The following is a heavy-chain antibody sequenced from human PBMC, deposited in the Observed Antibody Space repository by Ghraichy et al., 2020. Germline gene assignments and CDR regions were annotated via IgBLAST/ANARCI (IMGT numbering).Heavy chain of an antibody. CDR2: ISGSGGST. V-gene: IGHV3-23*01. D-gene: IGHD6-19*01. CDR3: AIIAVAGYYYYGMDV. Sequence: LSLTCAASGFTFSSYAMSWVRQAPGKGLEWVSAISGSGGSTYYADSVKGRFTISRDNSKNTLYLQMNSLRAEDTAVYYCAIIAVAGYYYYGMDVWGQGTTVTVSS. CDR1: GFTFSSYA. J-gene: IGHJ6*02.